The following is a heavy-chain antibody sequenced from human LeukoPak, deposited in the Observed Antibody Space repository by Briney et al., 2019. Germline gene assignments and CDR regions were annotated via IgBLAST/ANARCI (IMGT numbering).Heavy chain of an antibody. J-gene: IGHJ5*02. CDR2: ISAYNGNT. D-gene: IGHD2-2*01. V-gene: IGHV1-18*01. Sequence: ASVKVSCKASGYTFTSYGISWVRQAPGQGLEWMGWISAYNGNTNYAQKLQGRVTMTTDTSTSTAYVELRSLRSDDTAVYYCARDHPGIEVPNWFDPWGQGTLVTVSS. CDR1: GYTFTSYG. CDR3: ARDHPGIEVPNWFDP.